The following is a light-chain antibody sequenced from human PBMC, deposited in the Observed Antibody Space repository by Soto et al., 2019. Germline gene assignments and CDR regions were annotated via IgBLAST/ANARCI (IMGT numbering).Light chain of an antibody. CDR2: EVI. J-gene: IGLJ3*02. CDR3: SSYSTSGTVV. V-gene: IGLV2-14*01. Sequence: QSVLTQPASVSGSPGQSITISCAGTGGDIGAYNYVSWYQQHPGKAPKLMIYEVIRRPSGISNRFSGSKSGNTASLTISTLQAEDEADYYCSSYSTSGTVVFGGGTKLTVL. CDR1: GGDIGAYNY.